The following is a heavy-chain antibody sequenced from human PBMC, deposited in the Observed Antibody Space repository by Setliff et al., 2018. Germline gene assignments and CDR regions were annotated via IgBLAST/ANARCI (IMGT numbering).Heavy chain of an antibody. CDR1: GFTFSNYE. V-gene: IGHV3-48*03. Sequence: PGGSLRLSCAASGFTFSNYEMNWVRQAPGKGLEWVSYINSGGIGYADSVKGRFTISRDNAKNSLYLQMNSLRAEDTAVYYCVRARTTNYDFWSGLDAFDIWGQGTMVTVSS. D-gene: IGHD3-3*01. J-gene: IGHJ3*02. CDR2: INSGGI. CDR3: VRARTTNYDFWSGLDAFDI.